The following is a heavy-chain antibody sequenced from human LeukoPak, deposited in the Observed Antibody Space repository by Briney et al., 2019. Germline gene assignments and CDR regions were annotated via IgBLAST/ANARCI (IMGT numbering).Heavy chain of an antibody. V-gene: IGHV4-38-2*02. Sequence: PSETLSLTCSVSGYSITSGYYWGWIRQPPGKGLEWITYIHYSGRTHYNPSLKSRVTISVDTSKNQFSLKLSSVTAADTAVYYCASQTALPYFDLLLGDGPGYFDYWGQGTLVTVSS. CDR1: GYSITSGYY. D-gene: IGHD3-9*01. CDR2: IHYSGRT. J-gene: IGHJ4*02. CDR3: ASQTALPYFDLLLGDGPGYFDY.